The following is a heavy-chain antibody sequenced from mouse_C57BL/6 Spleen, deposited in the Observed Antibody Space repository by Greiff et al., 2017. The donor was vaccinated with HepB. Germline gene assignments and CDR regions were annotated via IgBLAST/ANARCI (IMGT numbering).Heavy chain of an antibody. CDR3: TGGRFPYAMDY. Sequence: EVKLVESGGGLVQPGGSMKLSCVASGFTFSNYWMNWVRQSPEKGLEWVAQIRLKSDNYATHYAESVKGRFTISRDDSKSSVYLQMNNLRAEDTGIYYCTGGRFPYAMDYWGQGTSVTVSS. J-gene: IGHJ4*01. CDR2: IRLKSDNYAT. V-gene: IGHV6-3*01. CDR1: GFTFSNYW. D-gene: IGHD1-1*01.